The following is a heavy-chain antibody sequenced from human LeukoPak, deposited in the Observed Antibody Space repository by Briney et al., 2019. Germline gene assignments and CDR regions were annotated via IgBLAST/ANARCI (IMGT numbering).Heavy chain of an antibody. CDR2: ISTSGESA. Sequence: GGSLRLSCPVSGFTLSSYAMSWVRQAPGRGLEWVSVISTSGESAYYADSVKGRFTISRDNSKNTLYLQMNSLRAEDTAVYYCAKDRGSGYHYFDYWGQGTLVTVSS. J-gene: IGHJ4*02. V-gene: IGHV3-23*01. D-gene: IGHD3-22*01. CDR3: AKDRGSGYHYFDY. CDR1: GFTLSSYA.